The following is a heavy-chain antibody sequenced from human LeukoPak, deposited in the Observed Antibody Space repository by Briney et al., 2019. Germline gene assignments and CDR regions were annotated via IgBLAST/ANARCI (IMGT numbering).Heavy chain of an antibody. CDR3: ARGGFNMVRGVIIPSNSYFYYMDI. Sequence: PGGSLRLSCAASTFSFSSYTMNWVRQAPGKGLEWVSSISSGITYIYYADSVKGRFTISRDNAKSSLYLQMNSLRADDTAVYYCARGGFNMVRGVIIPSNSYFYYMDIWGKGTTVTVSS. CDR1: TFSFSSYT. J-gene: IGHJ6*03. D-gene: IGHD3-10*01. CDR2: ISSGITYI. V-gene: IGHV3-21*01.